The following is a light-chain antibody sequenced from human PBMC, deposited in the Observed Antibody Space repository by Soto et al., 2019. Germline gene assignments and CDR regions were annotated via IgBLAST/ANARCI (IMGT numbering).Light chain of an antibody. V-gene: IGKV3-15*01. CDR1: QSVSSN. Sequence: EIVMTQSPATLSVSPGERATLSCRASQSVSSNLAWYQQKPGQAPRLLIYGASTRATGIPARFSGSGSGTEFPLTISSLQAEDFAVYYCQQYHNWPTWTFGQGTKVDIQ. CDR3: QQYHNWPTWT. J-gene: IGKJ1*01. CDR2: GAS.